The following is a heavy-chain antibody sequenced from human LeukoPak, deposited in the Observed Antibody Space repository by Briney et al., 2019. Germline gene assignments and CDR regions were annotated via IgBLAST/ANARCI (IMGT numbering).Heavy chain of an antibody. J-gene: IGHJ4*02. D-gene: IGHD6-19*01. CDR3: ARYRSSSGWYADYYFDY. V-gene: IGHV4-59*01. CDR1: GGSISSYY. Sequence: SETLSLTCTVSGGSISSYYWSWIRQPPGKGLEWIGYIYYSGSTNYNPSLKSQVTISVDTSKNQFSPKLSSVTAADTAVYYCARYRSSSGWYADYYFDYWGQGTLVTVSS. CDR2: IYYSGST.